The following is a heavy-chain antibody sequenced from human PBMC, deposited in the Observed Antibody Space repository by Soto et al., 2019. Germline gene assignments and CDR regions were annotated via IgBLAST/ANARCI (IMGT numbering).Heavy chain of an antibody. CDR3: ARATRGGYCSSTSCYDYYYYGMDV. CDR2: IYHSGST. V-gene: IGHV4-30-2*01. CDR1: GGSISSGGYS. J-gene: IGHJ6*02. D-gene: IGHD2-2*01. Sequence: TLSLTCAVSGGSISSGGYSWSWIRQPPGKGLEWIGYIYHSGSTYYNPSLKSRVTISVDRSKNQFSLKLSSVTAADTAVYYCARATRGGYCSSTSCYDYYYYGMDVWGQGTTVTVTS.